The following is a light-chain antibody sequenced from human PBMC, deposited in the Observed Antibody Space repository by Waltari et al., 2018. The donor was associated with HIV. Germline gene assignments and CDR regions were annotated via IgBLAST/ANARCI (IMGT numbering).Light chain of an antibody. CDR3: QSADITGTLGV. CDR2: KDS. Sequence: SYELAQPPSVSVSPGHTARLTCSGAALPRQFVYWYQQKPGQAPIVVIYKDSERPSGIPERFSGFISGTTATLTISAVQAEDEADYYCQSADITGTLGVFGGGTRLTV. CDR1: ALPRQF. V-gene: IGLV3-25*03. J-gene: IGLJ2*01.